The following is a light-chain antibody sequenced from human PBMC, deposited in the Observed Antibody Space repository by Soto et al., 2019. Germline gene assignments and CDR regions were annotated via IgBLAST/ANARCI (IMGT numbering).Light chain of an antibody. CDR1: QSVSSY. Sequence: EIVLTQSPATLSLSPGERATLSCRASQSVSSYLAWYQQKPGQAPRLLVYDASNRATGIPARFSGSGSGTDFTLTIASLEPEDFAVYYCQQRSKWPRTFGQGTKLAIK. CDR3: QQRSKWPRT. CDR2: DAS. J-gene: IGKJ2*01. V-gene: IGKV3-11*01.